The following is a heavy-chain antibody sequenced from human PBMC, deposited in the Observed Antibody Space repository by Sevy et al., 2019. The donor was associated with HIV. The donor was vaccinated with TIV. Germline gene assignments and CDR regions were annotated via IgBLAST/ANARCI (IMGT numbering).Heavy chain of an antibody. J-gene: IGHJ4*02. CDR1: GFTFNNYG. D-gene: IGHD2-8*01. CDR3: AREGCTKPHDY. CDR2: IWYDGSKK. Sequence: GGSLRLSCAASGFTFNNYGMHWVRQAPGKGLEWVALIWYDGSKKYYADSVNGRFTISRDNSKSSVYLQMNNMRVEDTAVYYCAREGCTKPHDYWGQRTLVTVSS. V-gene: IGHV3-33*08.